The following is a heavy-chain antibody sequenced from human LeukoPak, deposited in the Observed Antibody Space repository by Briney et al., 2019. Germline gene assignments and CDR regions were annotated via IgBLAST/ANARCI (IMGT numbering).Heavy chain of an antibody. D-gene: IGHD5-18*01. CDR3: ARYHEGYSYGYDAFDI. Sequence: PSETLSLTCTVSGGSISSYYWSWLRQPPGKGLEWIGYIYYSGSTNYNPSLKSRVTISVDTSKNQFSLKLSSVTAADTAVYYCARYHEGYSYGYDAFDIWGQGTMVTVSS. CDR2: IYYSGST. CDR1: GGSISSYY. V-gene: IGHV4-59*01. J-gene: IGHJ3*02.